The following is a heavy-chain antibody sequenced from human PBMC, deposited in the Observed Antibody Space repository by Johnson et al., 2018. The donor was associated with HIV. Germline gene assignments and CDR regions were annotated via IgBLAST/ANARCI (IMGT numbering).Heavy chain of an antibody. V-gene: IGHV3-15*01. CDR3: TTAGLRYFDWFTGAFDI. J-gene: IGHJ3*02. CDR2: IKSKTDGGTT. D-gene: IGHD3-9*01. CDR1: GFTFSNAW. Sequence: VQLVESGGGLVKPGGSLRLSCAASGFTFSNAWMSWVRQAPGKGLEWVSRIKSKTDGGTTDYAAPVTGRFTISRDDSKNTLYLQMNSLKTEDTAVYYCTTAGLRYFDWFTGAFDIWGQGTMVTVSS.